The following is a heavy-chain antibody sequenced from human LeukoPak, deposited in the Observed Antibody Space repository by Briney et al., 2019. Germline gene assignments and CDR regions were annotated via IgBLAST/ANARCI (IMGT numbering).Heavy chain of an antibody. CDR2: INPNSGGT. V-gene: IGHV1-2*02. J-gene: IGHJ4*02. Sequence: EASVKVSCKASGYTFTGYYMHWVRQAPGQGLEWMGWINPNSGGTNYAQKFQGRVTMTRDTSISTAYMELSRLRSDDTAVYYCARDLWQQPRAMAPNYWGQGTLVTVSS. CDR3: ARDLWQQPRAMAPNY. D-gene: IGHD6-13*01. CDR1: GYTFTGYY.